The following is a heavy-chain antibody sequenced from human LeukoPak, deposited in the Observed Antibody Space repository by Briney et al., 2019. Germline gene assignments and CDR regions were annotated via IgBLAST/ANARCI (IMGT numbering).Heavy chain of an antibody. CDR3: ARSIVGATLSNY. D-gene: IGHD1-26*01. J-gene: IGHJ4*02. V-gene: IGHV1-8*02. CDR2: MNPNSGNT. CDR1: GYTFTSYD. Sequence: GASVKVSCKASGYTFTSYDINWVRQATGQGLEWMGWMNPNSGNTGYAQKFQGRVTMTTDTSTSTAYMELRSLRSDDTAVYYCARSIVGATLSNYWGQGTLVTVSS.